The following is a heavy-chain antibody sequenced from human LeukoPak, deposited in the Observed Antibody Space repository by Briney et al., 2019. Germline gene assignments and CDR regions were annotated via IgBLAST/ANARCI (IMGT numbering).Heavy chain of an antibody. J-gene: IGHJ5*02. CDR3: ARGRYSRTCRWLDP. Sequence: GGSLRLSCAASGFPVSSNYMSWVRQAPGKGLEWVSFIYNNNTYYVDSVKGRFTISRDNSKNTLYLQMNSLRTEDTAVYYCARGRYSRTCRWLDPWGQGTLVTVSS. CDR2: IYNNNT. D-gene: IGHD5-18*01. V-gene: IGHV3-66*01. CDR1: GFPVSSNY.